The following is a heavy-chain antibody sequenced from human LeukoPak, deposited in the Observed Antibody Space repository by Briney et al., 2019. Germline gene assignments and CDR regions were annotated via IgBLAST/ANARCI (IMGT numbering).Heavy chain of an antibody. CDR2: INSDGSRT. D-gene: IGHD6-6*01. J-gene: IGHJ3*02. Sequence: GGSLRLSCAASGFTFSNYWTHWVRQAPGKGLVWVSRINSDGSRTSYADSVKGRFTISRDNAKNTLNLLMNSLRAEDTAVYYCARWAVGSSSGKYNDAFDIWGQGTMVTVSS. CDR1: GFTFSNYW. V-gene: IGHV3-74*01. CDR3: ARWAVGSSSGKYNDAFDI.